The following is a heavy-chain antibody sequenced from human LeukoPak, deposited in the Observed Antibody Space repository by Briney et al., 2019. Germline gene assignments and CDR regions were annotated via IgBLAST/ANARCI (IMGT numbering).Heavy chain of an antibody. CDR2: IYYSGST. V-gene: IGHV4-39*07. D-gene: IGHD3-16*01. CDR3: ARAYYDYVWDGYYFDY. J-gene: IGHJ4*02. Sequence: SDTLSLTCTVSGGSISSSSYYWGWIRQPPGKGLEWIGSIYYSGSTYYNPSLKSQLTISVDTSKNQFSLKLSSVTAADTAVYYCARAYYDYVWDGYYFDYWGQGTLVTVSS. CDR1: GGSISSSSYY.